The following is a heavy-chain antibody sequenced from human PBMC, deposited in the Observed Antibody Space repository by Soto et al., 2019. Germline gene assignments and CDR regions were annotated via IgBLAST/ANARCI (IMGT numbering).Heavy chain of an antibody. J-gene: IGHJ2*01. CDR1: GGSISSRSFY. CDR3: SRHATSSDSSGDYYYWYFDL. V-gene: IGHV4-39*01. Sequence: QLQLYESGPGLVKPSETLSLTCTVSGGSISSRSFYWGWIRQPPGKGREWVGSVYYSGTTYNTPSLQCRLTISVDTSKNSFSLNLNSVTAADTAFYYCSRHATSSDSSGDYYYWYFDLWGRGTLFTGSS. CDR2: VYYSGTT. D-gene: IGHD3-22*01.